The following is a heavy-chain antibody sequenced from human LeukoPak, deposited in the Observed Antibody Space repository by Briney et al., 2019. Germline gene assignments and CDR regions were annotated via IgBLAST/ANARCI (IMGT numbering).Heavy chain of an antibody. D-gene: IGHD3-22*01. CDR3: ARGPFRDYYDSSGYYSVTPEYYFDY. Sequence: SETLSLTCAVSDESFSAYYWGWIRQPPGKGLEWIGSIYHSGSTYYNPSLKSRVTISVDTSKNQFSLKLSSVTAADTAVYYCARGPFRDYYDSSGYYSVTPEYYFDYWGQGTLVTVSS. V-gene: IGHV4-38-2*01. CDR1: DESFSAYY. CDR2: IYHSGST. J-gene: IGHJ4*02.